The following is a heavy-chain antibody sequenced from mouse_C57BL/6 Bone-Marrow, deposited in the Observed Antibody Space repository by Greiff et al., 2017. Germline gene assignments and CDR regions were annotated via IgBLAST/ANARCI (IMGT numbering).Heavy chain of an antibody. Sequence: VQLQQSGAELVRPGASVKLSCTASGFNIKDDYMHWVKQRPEQGLEWIGWIDPENGDTEYASKFQGKATITADTSSNTAYLQLSSLTSEDTAVYYCTTSYTPAMDDWGQGTSVTVSS. CDR3: TTSYTPAMDD. V-gene: IGHV14-4*01. CDR2: IDPENGDT. J-gene: IGHJ4*01. CDR1: GFNIKDDY. D-gene: IGHD2-12*01.